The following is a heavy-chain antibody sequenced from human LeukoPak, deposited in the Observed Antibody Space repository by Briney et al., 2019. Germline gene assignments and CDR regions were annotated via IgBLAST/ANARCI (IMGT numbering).Heavy chain of an antibody. V-gene: IGHV4-59*08. J-gene: IGHJ3*02. CDR2: IYHSGST. CDR3: ARIVVVTAIAPEDAFDI. D-gene: IGHD2-21*02. Sequence: PSETLSLTCTVSGGSFSSYYWSWIRQPPGKGLEWIGSIYHSGSTYYNPSLKSRVTISVDTSKNQFSLKLSSVTAADTAVYYCARIVVVTAIAPEDAFDIWGQGTMVTVSS. CDR1: GGSFSSYY.